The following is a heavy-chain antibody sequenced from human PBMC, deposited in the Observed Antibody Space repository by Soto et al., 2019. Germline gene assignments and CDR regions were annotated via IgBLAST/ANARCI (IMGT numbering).Heavy chain of an antibody. CDR3: AKDWGDYYGSGSPRDNAFDY. CDR2: ISYDGSNK. J-gene: IGHJ4*02. Sequence: GGSLRLSCAASGFTFSSYGMHWVRQAPGKGLEWVAVISYDGSNKYYADSVKGRFTISRDNSKNTLYLQMNSLRAEDTAVYYCAKDWGDYYGSGSPRDNAFDYWGQGTLVTVSS. D-gene: IGHD3-10*01. V-gene: IGHV3-30*18. CDR1: GFTFSSYG.